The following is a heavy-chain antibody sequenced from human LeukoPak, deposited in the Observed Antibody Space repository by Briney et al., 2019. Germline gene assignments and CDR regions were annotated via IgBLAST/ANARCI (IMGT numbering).Heavy chain of an antibody. D-gene: IGHD3-10*01. Sequence: GASVRVSCKASGYTFTVYYIHWGRQAPGQGGEWMGWINPNSGGTNYAQRLQGRGTITRETTISTAYMEMSRLRYDDTAVYYCARDYYGSGSFYARSFRGEYYFDYWGQGTLLTVPS. CDR3: ARDYYGSGSFYARSFRGEYYFDY. J-gene: IGHJ4*02. CDR1: GYTFTVYY. CDR2: INPNSGGT. V-gene: IGHV1-2*02.